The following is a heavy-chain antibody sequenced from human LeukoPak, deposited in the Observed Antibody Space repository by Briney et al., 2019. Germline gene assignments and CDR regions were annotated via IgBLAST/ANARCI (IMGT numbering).Heavy chain of an antibody. J-gene: IGHJ4*02. CDR1: GFTMSSYS. V-gene: IGHV3-21*01. Sequence: GGALRLSYAASGFTMSSYSVNSIRPAPWSFLVWVSSISGRSRYIYYAASVTCCFTISRDNAENSLYLQMDSLRAEDTAVYYCAKSRGINWNRGSFDYWGQGTLVTVSS. CDR2: ISGRSRYI. D-gene: IGHD1-20*01. CDR3: AKSRGINWNRGSFDY.